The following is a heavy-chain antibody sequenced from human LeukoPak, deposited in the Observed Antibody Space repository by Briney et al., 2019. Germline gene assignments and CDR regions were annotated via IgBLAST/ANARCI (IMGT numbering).Heavy chain of an antibody. CDR2: ISGSGGST. D-gene: IGHD2-21*02. CDR3: PKSHHVTAIDY. Sequence: GGSLRLSCAASGFTFSNYGMSWVRQAPGKGLEWVSAISGSGGSTYYADSVKGRFTISRDNSKNALYLQMNSLRAEDTAVYYCPKSHHVTAIDYWGQGTLVTVSS. J-gene: IGHJ4*02. V-gene: IGHV3-23*01. CDR1: GFTFSNYG.